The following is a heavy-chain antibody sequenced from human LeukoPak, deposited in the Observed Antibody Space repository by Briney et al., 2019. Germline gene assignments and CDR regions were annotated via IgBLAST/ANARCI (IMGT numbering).Heavy chain of an antibody. J-gene: IGHJ3*02. Sequence: GGSLRLSCAASGFTFSSYSMNWVRQAPGKGLEWVSYISSSGFTIYYADSVKGRFTISRDNAKNSLYLQMNSLRAEDTAVYYCARDGGSQWLVAFDIWGQGTMVTVSS. D-gene: IGHD6-19*01. CDR2: ISSSGFTI. V-gene: IGHV3-48*04. CDR1: GFTFSSYS. CDR3: ARDGGSQWLVAFDI.